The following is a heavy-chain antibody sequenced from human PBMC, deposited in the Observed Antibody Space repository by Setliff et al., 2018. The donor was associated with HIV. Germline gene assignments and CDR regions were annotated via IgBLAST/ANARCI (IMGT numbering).Heavy chain of an antibody. J-gene: IGHJ3*02. Sequence: SETLSLTCAVYGGSFSDYYWNWIRQPPGKGLEWIGEINHSGRTNYNPSLKSRVTISLDTSKNQLSLKLSSVTAADTAMYYCARGRGRTFYYDSSGSRAFDIWGQGTMVTVSS. D-gene: IGHD3-22*01. CDR3: ARGRGRTFYYDSSGSRAFDI. CDR2: INHSGRT. V-gene: IGHV4-34*01. CDR1: GGSFSDYY.